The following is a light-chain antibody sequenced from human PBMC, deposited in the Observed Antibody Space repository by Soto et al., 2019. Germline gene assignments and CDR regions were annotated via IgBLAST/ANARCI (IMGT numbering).Light chain of an antibody. Sequence: QSALTQPRSVSGSPGQSVTISCTGSSSDVGGSNFVSWYQQPPVKAPKLVIYDVSKRPSGVHDRFSGSNSGNTASLTISGLQAEDEDDYYCCSYAGNSLGVFGGGTKLTVL. J-gene: IGLJ3*02. CDR1: SSDVGGSNF. CDR3: CSYAGNSLGV. V-gene: IGLV2-11*01. CDR2: DVS.